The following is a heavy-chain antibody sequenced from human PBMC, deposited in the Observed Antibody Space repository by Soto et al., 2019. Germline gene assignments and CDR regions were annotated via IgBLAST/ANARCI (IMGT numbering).Heavy chain of an antibody. CDR1: GYTFTSYY. J-gene: IGHJ4*02. CDR3: ARDPLGVAVAGIFDY. Sequence: QVQLVQSGAEVKKPGASVKVSCKASGYTFTSYYMHWVRQAPGQGLERMGIINPSGGSTSYAQKFQGRVTMTRDTSTSTVYMELSSLRSEDTAVYYCARDPLGVAVAGIFDYWGQGTLVTVSS. D-gene: IGHD6-19*01. CDR2: INPSGGST. V-gene: IGHV1-46*01.